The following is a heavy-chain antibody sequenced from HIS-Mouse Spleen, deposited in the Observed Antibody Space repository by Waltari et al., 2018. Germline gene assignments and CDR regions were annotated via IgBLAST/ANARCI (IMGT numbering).Heavy chain of an antibody. CDR1: GGSISSSSYY. Sequence: QLQLRESGPGLVKPSETLSLTCTVSGGSISSSSYYWGWIRQPPGKGLEWIGSIYYSGRTYYNPTLRSRVTISVDTSKNQFSLKLRSVTAAETAVYYCAREIPYSSSWYDWYFDLWGRGTLVTVSS. V-gene: IGHV4-39*07. J-gene: IGHJ2*01. D-gene: IGHD6-13*01. CDR3: AREIPYSSSWYDWYFDL. CDR2: IYYSGRT.